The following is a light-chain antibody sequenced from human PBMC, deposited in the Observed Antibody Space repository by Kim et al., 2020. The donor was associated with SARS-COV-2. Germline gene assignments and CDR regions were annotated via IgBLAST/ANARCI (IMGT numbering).Light chain of an antibody. CDR3: QGWDSDTMF. CDR2: QDD. J-gene: IGLJ2*01. V-gene: IGLV3-1*01. Sequence: VSPGQTATITCSGHRLGDKYASWYQQKPGQTPVVVIYQDDKRPSGIPERFSGSNSGNTATLTISGAQPVDEADYYCQGWDSDTMFFGGGTQLTVL. CDR1: RLGDKY.